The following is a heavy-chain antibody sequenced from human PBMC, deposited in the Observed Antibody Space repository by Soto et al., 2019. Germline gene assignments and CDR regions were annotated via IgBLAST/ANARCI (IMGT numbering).Heavy chain of an antibody. D-gene: IGHD3-9*01. V-gene: IGHV1-3*01. Sequence: ASVKVSCKASGYTFTSYAMHWVRQAPGQRLEWMGWINAGNGNTKYSQKFQGGVTITRDTSASTAYMELSSLRSEDTAVYYCAREYFDWLFLFDYWGQGTLVTVSS. CDR2: INAGNGNT. CDR1: GYTFTSYA. CDR3: AREYFDWLFLFDY. J-gene: IGHJ4*02.